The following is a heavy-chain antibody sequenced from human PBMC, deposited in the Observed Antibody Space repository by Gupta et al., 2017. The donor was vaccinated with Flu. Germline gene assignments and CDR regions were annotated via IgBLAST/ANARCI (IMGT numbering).Heavy chain of an antibody. CDR2: IDHREST. J-gene: IGHJ4*02. Sequence: WTWSRQPPGKGLEWIVEIDHRESTNYNPSLKSRLTMSIDTSKNQFSLNLTSVTAADTAVYYCARGYCSSTSCYTFFDYWGQGSLVTVSS. D-gene: IGHD2-2*02. CDR3: ARGYCSSTSCYTFFDY. V-gene: IGHV4-34*01.